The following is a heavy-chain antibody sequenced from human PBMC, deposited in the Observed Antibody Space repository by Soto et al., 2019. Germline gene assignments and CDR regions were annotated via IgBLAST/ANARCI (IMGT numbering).Heavy chain of an antibody. D-gene: IGHD5-12*01. CDR1: GCTFSSYA. CDR2: IIPIFGTA. J-gene: IGHJ6*02. Sequence: GASVKVSCKASGCTFSSYAISWVRQAPGQGLEWMGGIIPIFGTANYAQKFQGRVTITADESTSTAYMELSSLRSEDTAVYYCARDSGYDSLDESLYYYGMDVWGQGTTVTVSS. V-gene: IGHV1-69*13. CDR3: ARDSGYDSLDESLYYYGMDV.